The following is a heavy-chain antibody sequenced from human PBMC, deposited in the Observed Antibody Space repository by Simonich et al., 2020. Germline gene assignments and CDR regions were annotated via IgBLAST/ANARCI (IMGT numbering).Heavy chain of an antibody. D-gene: IGHD6-13*01. CDR1: GGSISSSSYY. CDR2: IYYGGSP. V-gene: IGHV4-39*01. J-gene: IGHJ3*02. Sequence: QLQLQESGPGLVKPSETLSLTCTVSGGSISSSSYYWGWIRQPPGKGLEWIGSIYYGGSPYYTPSLKSRVTISVDTSKNQFSLKLSSVTAADTAVYYCARHAGFAFDIWGQGTMVTVSS. CDR3: ARHAGFAFDI.